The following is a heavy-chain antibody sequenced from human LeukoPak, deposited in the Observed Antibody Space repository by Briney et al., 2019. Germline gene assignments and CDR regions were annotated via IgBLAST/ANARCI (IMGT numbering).Heavy chain of an antibody. CDR2: FYNSGST. Sequence: PSETLSLTCTVSGGSISSGSYYWSWIRQPAGKGLEFIGLFYNSGSTNCNPSLKSRVTMSVDTSKNQFSLKLSSVTAADTAVYYCARVGDYALKDWGQGTLVTVSS. CDR3: ARVGDYALKD. J-gene: IGHJ4*02. V-gene: IGHV4-61*02. CDR1: GGSISSGSYY. D-gene: IGHD3-16*01.